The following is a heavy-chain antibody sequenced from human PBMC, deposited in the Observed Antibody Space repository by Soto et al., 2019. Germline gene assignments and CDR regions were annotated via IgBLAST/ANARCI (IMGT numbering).Heavy chain of an antibody. CDR3: AKVGVGYSYGFDY. Sequence: PGGSLRLSCAASGFTFSSYAMSWVRQAPGKGLEWVSAISGSGGSTYYADSVKGRFTISRDNSKNTLYLQMNSLRAEDTDVYYCAKVGVGYSYGFDYWGEGTLVTVSS. D-gene: IGHD5-18*01. CDR2: ISGSGGST. CDR1: GFTFSSYA. J-gene: IGHJ4*02. V-gene: IGHV3-23*01.